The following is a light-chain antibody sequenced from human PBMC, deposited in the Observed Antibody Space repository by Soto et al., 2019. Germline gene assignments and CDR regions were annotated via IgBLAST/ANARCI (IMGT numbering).Light chain of an antibody. J-gene: IGLJ2*01. CDR1: SGSIASNY. Sequence: NFMLTQPHSVSESPGKTVTISCTRSSGSIASNYVQWSQQRPGSSPTTVFSEDNQIPSGVPDRFSGSIDSSSNSASLTISGLKTEDEADYDCQSYDSRNHVVVGGGTKLTV. CDR2: EDN. V-gene: IGLV6-57*01. CDR3: QSYDSRNHVV.